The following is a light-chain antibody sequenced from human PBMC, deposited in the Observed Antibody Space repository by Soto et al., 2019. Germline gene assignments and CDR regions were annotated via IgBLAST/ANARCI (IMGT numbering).Light chain of an antibody. CDR1: QTVRNNY. CDR2: DAY. V-gene: IGKV3-20*01. J-gene: IGKJ4*01. Sequence: EFVFTQSPGTLSLSPGERATLSCRASQTVRNNYLAWYQQKPGQAPRLLIYDAYSRETGIRDRFSGGGSGTEFTLTISRLEPEDFAVYYCQQFSSCTLTFGGGTKVDIK. CDR3: QQFSSCTLT.